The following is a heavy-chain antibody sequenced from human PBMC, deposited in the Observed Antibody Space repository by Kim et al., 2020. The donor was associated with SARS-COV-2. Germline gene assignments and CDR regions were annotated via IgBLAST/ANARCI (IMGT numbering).Heavy chain of an antibody. CDR3: ARLEEVVRIDHYFYMDV. CDR2: LKHDGSEN. Sequence: GGSLRLSCEVFGFSFSNYWMSWVRQAPGKGLEWVANLKHDGSENYFVDSVKDRFTVSRDSARNSLYLQMNSLRAEDSAIYYCARLEEVVRIDHYFYMDVWGKGTTVTVSS. D-gene: IGHD6-6*01. CDR1: GFSFSNYW. J-gene: IGHJ6*03. V-gene: IGHV3-7*01.